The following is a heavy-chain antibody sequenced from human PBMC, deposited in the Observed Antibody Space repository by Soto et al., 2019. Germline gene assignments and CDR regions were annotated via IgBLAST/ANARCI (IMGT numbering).Heavy chain of an antibody. D-gene: IGHD3-22*01. J-gene: IGHJ4*02. Sequence: QVQLVESGGGVVQPGRSLRLSCAASGFTFSSYAMHWVRQAPGKGLEWVAVISYDGSNKYYVDSVKGRFTISRDNSKNTLYLQMNSLRAEDTAVYYCAREGVIVLVPIDYWGQGTLVTVSS. V-gene: IGHV3-30-3*01. CDR1: GFTFSSYA. CDR2: ISYDGSNK. CDR3: AREGVIVLVPIDY.